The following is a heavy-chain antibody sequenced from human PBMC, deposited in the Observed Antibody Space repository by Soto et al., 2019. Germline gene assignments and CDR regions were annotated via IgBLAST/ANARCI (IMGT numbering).Heavy chain of an antibody. Sequence: PSETLSLTCTVSGGSISSYYWSWIRQPQGKGLEWIGYVYYSGSTYYNPSLKSRVTISVDTSKNQFSLKLSSVTAADTAVYYCARVPDVRGQGTTVTVSS. CDR1: GGSISSYY. J-gene: IGHJ6*02. CDR3: ARVPDV. CDR2: VYYSGST. V-gene: IGHV4-59*12.